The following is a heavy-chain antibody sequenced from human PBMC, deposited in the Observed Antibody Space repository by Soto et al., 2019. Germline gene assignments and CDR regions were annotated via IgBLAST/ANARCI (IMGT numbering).Heavy chain of an antibody. D-gene: IGHD3-3*01. CDR2: IFGNGGGI. CDR3: AKDRQHDGLWTFDH. Sequence: EVQLLESGGGLVQPGGSLRLSCAASGFTFSTYAMSCVRQSPGKGLEWVSGIFGNGGGISYGDSVKGRFTISRENSNNMLYLQMHTLRVEDTAVYYCAKDRQHDGLWTFDHWGQGTLITVSS. J-gene: IGHJ4*02. CDR1: GFTFSTYA. V-gene: IGHV3-23*01.